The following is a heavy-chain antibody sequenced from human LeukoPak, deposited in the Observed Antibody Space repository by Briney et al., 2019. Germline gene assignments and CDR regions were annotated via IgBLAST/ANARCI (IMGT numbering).Heavy chain of an antibody. Sequence: SETLSLTCSVSGGSITVYYWIWIRQSPGKGLEWIGSISYSGSTNYNPSLKSQVTISIDTSKNRFSLKVSSVIAADTAMYYCARGGSRSYTSSTLDYWGQGTLVTVSS. CDR1: GGSITVYY. D-gene: IGHD6-6*01. V-gene: IGHV4-59*12. CDR2: ISYSGST. CDR3: ARGGSRSYTSSTLDY. J-gene: IGHJ4*02.